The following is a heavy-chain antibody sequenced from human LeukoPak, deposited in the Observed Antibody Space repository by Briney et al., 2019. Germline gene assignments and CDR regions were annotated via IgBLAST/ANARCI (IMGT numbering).Heavy chain of an antibody. D-gene: IGHD3-3*01. CDR2: VNHSGST. J-gene: IGHJ5*02. Sequence: KPSETLSLTCAVYGGSFSGYYWSWIRQPPGKGLEWIGEVNHSGSTNYNPSLKSRVTISVDTSKNQFSLKLSSVTAADTAVYYCARGTGEWLSGYNWFDPWGQGTLVTVSS. CDR3: ARGTGEWLSGYNWFDP. CDR1: GGSFSGYY. V-gene: IGHV4-34*01.